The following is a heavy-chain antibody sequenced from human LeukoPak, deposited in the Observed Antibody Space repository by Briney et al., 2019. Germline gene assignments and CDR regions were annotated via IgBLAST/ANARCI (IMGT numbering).Heavy chain of an antibody. CDR2: IYYSGST. V-gene: IGHV4-31*03. D-gene: IGHD4-17*01. Sequence: SQTLSLTCTVSGGSTSSGGYYWSWIRQHPGKGLEWIGYIYYSGSTYYNPSLKSRVTISVDTSKNQFSLKLSSVTAADTAVYYCARFTGVTTGTFYYYYYGMDVWGQGTTVTVSS. J-gene: IGHJ6*02. CDR1: GGSTSSGGYY. CDR3: ARFTGVTTGTFYYYYYGMDV.